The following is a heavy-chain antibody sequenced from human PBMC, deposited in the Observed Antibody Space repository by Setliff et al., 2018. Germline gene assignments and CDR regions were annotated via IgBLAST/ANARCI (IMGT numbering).Heavy chain of an antibody. CDR2: ISAYNGYI. V-gene: IGHV1-18*01. CDR1: GYTFTSYG. J-gene: IGHJ5*02. D-gene: IGHD2-2*01. CDR3: ARAPSTVVVPATVHSFDP. Sequence: ASVKVSCKASGYTFTSYGISWVRQAPGQGLEWMGWISAYNGYIIYAQKFQGRVTMTTDTSTSTAYMEVRRLRSDDTAIYYCARAPSTVVVPATVHSFDPWGQGTL.